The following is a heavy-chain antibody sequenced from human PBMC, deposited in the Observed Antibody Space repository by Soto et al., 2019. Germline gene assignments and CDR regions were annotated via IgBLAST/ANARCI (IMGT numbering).Heavy chain of an antibody. V-gene: IGHV1-58*01. CDR1: GFTFTSSA. D-gene: IGHD4-17*01. Sequence: SVKVSCKASGFTFTSSAVQWVRQARGQRLEWIGWIVVGSGNTNYAQKFQERVTITRDMSTSTAYMELSSLRSEDTAVYYCAASPPTTVTMSYWGQGTLVTVSS. CDR2: IVVGSGNT. CDR3: AASPPTTVTMSY. J-gene: IGHJ4*02.